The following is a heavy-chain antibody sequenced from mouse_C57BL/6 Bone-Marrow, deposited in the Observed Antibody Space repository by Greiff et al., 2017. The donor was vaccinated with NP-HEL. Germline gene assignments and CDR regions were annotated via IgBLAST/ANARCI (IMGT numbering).Heavy chain of an antibody. CDR3: ARDLIYYGNYVPFAY. CDR2: SRNKANDYTT. CDR1: GFTFSDFY. D-gene: IGHD2-1*01. Sequence: EVKVVESGGGLVQSGRSLRLSCATSGFTFSDFYMEWVRQAPGKGLEWIAASRNKANDYTTEYSASVKGRFIVSRDTSQSILYLQMNALRAEDTAIYYCARDLIYYGNYVPFAYWGQGTLVTVSA. V-gene: IGHV7-1*01. J-gene: IGHJ3*01.